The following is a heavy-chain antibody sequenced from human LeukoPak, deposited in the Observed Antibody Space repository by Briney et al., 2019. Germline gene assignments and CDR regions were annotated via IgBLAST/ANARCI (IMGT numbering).Heavy chain of an antibody. Sequence: SETLSLTCTVSGGSISSYYWSWIRQPPGKGVEWIGYIYYSGSTNYNPSLKSRVTISVDTSKNQFSLKLSSVTAADTAVYYCARVGLPPRYYFDYWGQGTLVTVSS. J-gene: IGHJ4*02. CDR1: GGSISSYY. V-gene: IGHV4-59*12. CDR3: ARVGLPPRYYFDY. D-gene: IGHD5-18*01. CDR2: IYYSGST.